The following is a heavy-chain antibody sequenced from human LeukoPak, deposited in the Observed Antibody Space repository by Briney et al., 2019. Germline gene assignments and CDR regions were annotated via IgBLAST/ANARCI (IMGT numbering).Heavy chain of an antibody. CDR3: AREEALGSGSFDY. CDR1: GGSISTYY. Sequence: PSETLSLTCAVSGGSISTYYWSWIRQPPGKGLEWIGYIYYSGSTSYNPSLKSRVTISVDTSKNQFSLKLSSVTAADTAVYYCAREEALGSGSFDYWGQGTLVTVSS. CDR2: IYYSGST. D-gene: IGHD1-26*01. V-gene: IGHV4-59*01. J-gene: IGHJ4*02.